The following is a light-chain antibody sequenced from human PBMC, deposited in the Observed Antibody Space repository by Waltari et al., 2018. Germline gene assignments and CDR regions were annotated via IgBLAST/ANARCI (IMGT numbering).Light chain of an antibody. J-gene: IGKJ1*01. Sequence: DIQITQSPSTLSASVGVRVTITCRASQSISSWLAWYQQKPGKAPKLLIYKASSLESGVPSRFSGSGSGTEFTLTISSLQPDDFATYYCQQYNSYSPWTFGQGTKVEIK. V-gene: IGKV1-5*03. CDR3: QQYNSYSPWT. CDR2: KAS. CDR1: QSISSW.